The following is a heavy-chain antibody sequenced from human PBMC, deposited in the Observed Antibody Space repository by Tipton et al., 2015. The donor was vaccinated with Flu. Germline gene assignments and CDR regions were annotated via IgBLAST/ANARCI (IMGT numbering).Heavy chain of an antibody. J-gene: IGHJ4*02. D-gene: IGHD6-19*01. CDR1: GGSISHYY. CDR3: ARGWQWLADAFDY. Sequence: TLSLTCTVSGGSISHYYWSWIRQSPGKGLEWIGYIYYSGSTNYNPTLKSRPTISVDASRSRFSLKLSSVTAADTAVYYCARGWQWLADAFDYWGQGTLVTVSS. V-gene: IGHV4-59*08. CDR2: IYYSGST.